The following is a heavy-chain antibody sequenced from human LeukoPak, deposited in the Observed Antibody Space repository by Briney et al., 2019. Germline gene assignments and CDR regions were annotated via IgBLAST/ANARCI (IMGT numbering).Heavy chain of an antibody. V-gene: IGHV3-23*01. J-gene: IGHJ4*02. CDR2: ISGSGGST. CDR1: GFTFSSYA. D-gene: IGHD3-10*01. Sequence: GGSLRLSCAASGFTFSSYAMSWVRQAPGKGLEWVSAISGSGGSTYYADSVKGRFTISRDNSKSTLYLQMNSLRAEDTAVYYCAKAGRSGSYYNVLDYWGQGTLVTVSS. CDR3: AKAGRSGSYYNVLDY.